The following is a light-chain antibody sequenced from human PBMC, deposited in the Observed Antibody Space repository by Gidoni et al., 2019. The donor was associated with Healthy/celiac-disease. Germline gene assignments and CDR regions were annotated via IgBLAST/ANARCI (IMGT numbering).Light chain of an antibody. V-gene: IGLV3-25*03. Sequence: SYELTPPPSVSVSPGQKARITCSGDALPKQYAYWYQQKPGQAPVLVIYKDSERTSGVPERFSGASSGTTVTLTISGVQAEDEADYYCQSADSSGTYPEVFGGGTKLTVL. CDR2: KDS. J-gene: IGLJ2*01. CDR3: QSADSSGTYPEV. CDR1: ALPKQY.